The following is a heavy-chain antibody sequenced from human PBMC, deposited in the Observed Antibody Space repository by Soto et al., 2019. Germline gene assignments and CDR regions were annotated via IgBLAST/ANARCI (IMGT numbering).Heavy chain of an antibody. CDR2: ISYDGSNK. V-gene: IGHV3-30-3*01. CDR1: GFTFSSYA. D-gene: IGHD3-10*01. J-gene: IGHJ5*02. CDR3: AGLVNTYYYGSGSFRNWFDP. Sequence: QVQLVESGGGVVQPGRSLRLSCAASGFTFSSYAMHWVRQAPGKGLEWVAVISYDGSNKYYADSVKDRFTISRDNSKNTLYLQMNSLRAEDTAVYYCAGLVNTYYYGSGSFRNWFDPWGQGTLVTVSS.